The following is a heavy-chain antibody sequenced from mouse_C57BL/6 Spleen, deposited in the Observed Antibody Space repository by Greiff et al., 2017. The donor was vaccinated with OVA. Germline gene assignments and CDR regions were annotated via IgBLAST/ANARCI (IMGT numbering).Heavy chain of an antibody. CDR1: GFSFTSYA. CDR3: ARKRDSNGGYYAMDY. V-gene: IGHV2-9-1*01. Sequence: VKLMESGPGLVAPSQSLSITCTVSGFSFTSYAISWVRQPPGKGLEWLGVIWTGGGTNYNSALKSRLSISKDNSKSQVFLKMNSLQTDDTARYYCARKRDSNGGYYAMDYWGQGTSVTVSS. J-gene: IGHJ4*01. D-gene: IGHD2-5*01. CDR2: IWTGGGT.